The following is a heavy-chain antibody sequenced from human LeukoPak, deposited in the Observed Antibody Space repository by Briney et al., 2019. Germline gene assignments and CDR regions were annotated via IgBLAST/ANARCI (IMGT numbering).Heavy chain of an antibody. V-gene: IGHV4-34*01. CDR2: ISQSGSI. Sequence: TSSETLSLTCAVYGGSFSGYYWSWIRQPPGKGLEWIGEISQSGSINYNPSLKSRVTISIDTSTNQFSLKLSSVTAADTAVYYCARMPVADMSYWGQGTLVTVSS. CDR3: ARMPVADMSY. D-gene: IGHD6-19*01. CDR1: GGSFSGYY. J-gene: IGHJ4*02.